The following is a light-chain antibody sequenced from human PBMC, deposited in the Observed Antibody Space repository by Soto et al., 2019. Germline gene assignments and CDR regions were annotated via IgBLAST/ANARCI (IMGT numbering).Light chain of an antibody. CDR2: DAS. J-gene: IGKJ4*01. V-gene: IGKV3-11*01. Sequence: ETVXTQSPATLSLSPGERATLSCRASQSVGSNLAWYQQKPGQAPRLLIYDASNRATGIPARFSGSGSGTDFTLTISSLEPEDFAVYFCQQRINSLTFGGGTKVDIK. CDR1: QSVGSN. CDR3: QQRINSLT.